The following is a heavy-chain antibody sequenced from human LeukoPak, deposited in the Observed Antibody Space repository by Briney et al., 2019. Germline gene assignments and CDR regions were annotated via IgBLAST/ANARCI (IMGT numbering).Heavy chain of an antibody. V-gene: IGHV3-7*01. CDR3: ASQYAYYDILTGPGAFDI. CDR2: IKQDGSEK. Sequence: GGSLRLSCAASGFTFSSYWMSWVRQAPGKGLEWVANIKQDGSEKCYVDSVKGRFTISRDNAKNSLYLQMNSLRAEDTAVYYCASQYAYYDILTGPGAFDIWGQGTMVTVSS. CDR1: GFTFSSYW. J-gene: IGHJ3*02. D-gene: IGHD3-9*01.